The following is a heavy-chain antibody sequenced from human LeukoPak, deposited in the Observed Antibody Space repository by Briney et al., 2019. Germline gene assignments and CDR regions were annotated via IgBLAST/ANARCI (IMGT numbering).Heavy chain of an antibody. V-gene: IGHV3-23*01. D-gene: IGHD3-9*01. J-gene: IGHJ4*02. CDR1: GFTFSSYA. Sequence: GGSLRLSCAASGFTFSSYAMSWVRQAPGKGLEWVSAISGSGGSTYYADSVKGRFTISRDNSKNTLYLQMNSLRAEDTAVYYCAKKYYDILTGYYTDYFDYWGQGTLVTVSS. CDR3: AKKYYDILTGYYTDYFDY. CDR2: ISGSGGST.